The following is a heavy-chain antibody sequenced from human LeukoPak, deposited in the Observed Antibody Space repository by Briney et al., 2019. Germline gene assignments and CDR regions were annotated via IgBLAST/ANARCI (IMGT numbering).Heavy chain of an antibody. CDR2: IYYSGST. CDR3: AREVHYYDSSGYYVPGD. Sequence: SETLSLTCTVPGGSISSGGYYWSWIRQHPGKGLEWIGYIYYSGSTYYNPSLKSRVTISVDTSKNQFSLKLSSVTAADTAVYYCAREVHYYDSSGYYVPGDWGQGTLVTVSS. V-gene: IGHV4-31*02. CDR1: GGSISSGGYY. D-gene: IGHD3-22*01. J-gene: IGHJ4*02.